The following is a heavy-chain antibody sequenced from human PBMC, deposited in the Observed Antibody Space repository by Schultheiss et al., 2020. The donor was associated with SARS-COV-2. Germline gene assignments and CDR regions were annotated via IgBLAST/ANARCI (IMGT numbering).Heavy chain of an antibody. D-gene: IGHD3-3*01. J-gene: IGHJ6*02. CDR1: GGSISSYY. CDR3: ARDQAFTIFGVAHYYYGMDV. Sequence: SETLSLTCTVSGGSISSYYWSWIRQPPGKGLEWIGYIYYSGSTNYNPSLKSRVTISVDTSKNQFSLKLSSVTAADTAVYYCARDQAFTIFGVAHYYYGMDVWGQGTTVTVAS. CDR2: IYYSGST. V-gene: IGHV4-59*12.